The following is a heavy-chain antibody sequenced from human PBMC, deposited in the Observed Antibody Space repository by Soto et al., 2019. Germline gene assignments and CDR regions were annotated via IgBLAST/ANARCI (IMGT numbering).Heavy chain of an antibody. V-gene: IGHV3-13*01. CDR2: LGGAGAR. D-gene: IGHD3-10*01. J-gene: IGHJ6*02. Sequence: CVSLRFSCAACGFRYRSYDMHGVRQVAGKVLEWVPSLGGAGAREYAESVKGRFVISRDNANRLYLQMDSLRAGDTAIYYCTRASFGVGMDLRGQGTPVTVSS. CDR1: GFRYRSYD. CDR3: TRASFGVGMDL.